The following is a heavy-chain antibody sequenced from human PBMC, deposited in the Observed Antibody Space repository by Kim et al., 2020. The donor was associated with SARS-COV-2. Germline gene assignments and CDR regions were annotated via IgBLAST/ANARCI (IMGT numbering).Heavy chain of an antibody. CDR2: INPSGGST. V-gene: IGHV1-46*01. D-gene: IGHD2-2*01. CDR3: ARDSFVVPAATYYYYYYGMDV. Sequence: ASVKVSCKASGYTFTSYYMHWVRQAPGQGLEWMGIINPSGGSTSYAQKFQGRVTMTRDTSTSTVYMELSSLRSEDTAVYYCARDSFVVPAATYYYYYYGMDVWGQGTTVTVSS. CDR1: GYTFTSYY. J-gene: IGHJ6*02.